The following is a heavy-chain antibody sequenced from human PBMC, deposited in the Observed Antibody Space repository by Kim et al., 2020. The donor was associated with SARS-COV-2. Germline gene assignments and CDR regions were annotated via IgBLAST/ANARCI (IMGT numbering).Heavy chain of an antibody. CDR3: ARDRVYYYDSSGYPHRLDIFGGMDV. V-gene: IGHV4-59*13. CDR1: GGSISSYY. Sequence: SETLSLTCTVSGGSISSYYWSWIRQPPGKGLEWIGYIYYSGSTNYNPSLKSRVTISVDTSKNQFSLKLSSVTAADTAVYYCARDRVYYYDSSGYPHRLDIFGGMDVWGQGTTVTVSS. CDR2: IYYSGST. D-gene: IGHD3-22*01. J-gene: IGHJ6*02.